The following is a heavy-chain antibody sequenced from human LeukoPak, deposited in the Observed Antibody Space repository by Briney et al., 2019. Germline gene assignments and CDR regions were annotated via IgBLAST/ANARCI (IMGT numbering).Heavy chain of an antibody. V-gene: IGHV3-21*01. Sequence: GGSLRLSCAASGFTFSSYSMNWVRQAPGKGLEWVSSISSSSSYIYYADSVKGRFTISRDNAKNSLYLQMNSLRAEDTAVYYCARSRITMVRGVIGDAFDIWGQGTMVTVSS. CDR1: GFTFSSYS. CDR2: ISSSSSYI. D-gene: IGHD3-10*01. J-gene: IGHJ3*02. CDR3: ARSRITMVRGVIGDAFDI.